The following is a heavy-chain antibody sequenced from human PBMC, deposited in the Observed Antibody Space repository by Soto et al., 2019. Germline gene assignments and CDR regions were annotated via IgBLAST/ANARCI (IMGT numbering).Heavy chain of an antibody. CDR1: GYTFTSYA. Sequence: QVQLVQSGAEEKKPGASVKVSCKASGYTFTSYAMHWVRQAPGQRLEWMGWINAGNGNTKYSQKFQGRVTITRDTSASTAYMELSSLRSEDTAVYYCAGPSTTGTSRLFEIWGQGTMVTVSS. V-gene: IGHV1-3*05. CDR2: INAGNGNT. D-gene: IGHD1-1*01. J-gene: IGHJ3*02. CDR3: AGPSTTGTSRLFEI.